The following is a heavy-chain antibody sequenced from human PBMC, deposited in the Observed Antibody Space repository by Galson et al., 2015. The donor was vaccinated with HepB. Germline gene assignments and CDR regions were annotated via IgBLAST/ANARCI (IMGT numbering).Heavy chain of an antibody. CDR2: ISSSSSTI. V-gene: IGHV3-48*01. CDR3: ARDPTVTIDAFDI. Sequence: SLRLSCAASGFTFSSYSMNWVRQAPGKGLEWVSYISSSSSTIYYADSVKGRFTISRDNAKNSLYLQMNSLRAEDTAVYYCARDPTVTIDAFDIWGQGTMVTVSS. J-gene: IGHJ3*02. D-gene: IGHD4-17*01. CDR1: GFTFSSYS.